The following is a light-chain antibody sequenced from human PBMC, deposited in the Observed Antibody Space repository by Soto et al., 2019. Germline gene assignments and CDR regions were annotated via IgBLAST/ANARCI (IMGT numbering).Light chain of an antibody. CDR3: HQYGSSPPRT. Sequence: EIVLTQSPGTLSLSPGERATLSCRASQSVSGSSLAWYQQRSGQAPRLLIYGASTRATGIPDRFSGSGSGTDFTLTISRLEPEDFAVYYCHQYGSSPPRTFGQGTKVAIK. V-gene: IGKV3-20*01. CDR1: QSVSGSS. J-gene: IGKJ1*01. CDR2: GAS.